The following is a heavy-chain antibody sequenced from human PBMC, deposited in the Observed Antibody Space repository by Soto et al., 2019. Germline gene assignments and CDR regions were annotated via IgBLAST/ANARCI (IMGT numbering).Heavy chain of an antibody. CDR1: GLTFSSYA. J-gene: IGHJ4*02. Sequence: EVQLLESGGGSVRPGGSLRLSCAASGLTFSSYAMTWVRQAPGKGLKWVSAIGGSTSSTYYADSVKGRFTISRDNSKNTLYLQMNSLRAEDTAVYYCAKDLYGDYGATGEDWGQGTLVTVSS. CDR2: IGGSTSST. CDR3: AKDLYGDYGATGED. V-gene: IGHV3-23*01. D-gene: IGHD4-17*01.